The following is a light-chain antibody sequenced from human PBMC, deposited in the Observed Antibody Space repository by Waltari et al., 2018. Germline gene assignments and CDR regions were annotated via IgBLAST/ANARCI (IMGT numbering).Light chain of an antibody. CDR3: SSFAGYNTPFV. CDR2: EVS. J-gene: IGLJ1*01. Sequence: QSALTQPPSASGSPGQSVTISCTGTSSDVGRYNYVSWYQHHPGEAPKLIISEVSKRRSAAPDRFSGSKSGNTASLTVSGLQPEDEADYYCSSFAGYNTPFVFGPGTKVTVL. V-gene: IGLV2-8*01. CDR1: SSDVGRYNY.